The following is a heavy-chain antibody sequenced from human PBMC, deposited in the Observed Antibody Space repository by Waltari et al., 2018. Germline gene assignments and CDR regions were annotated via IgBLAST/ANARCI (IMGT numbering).Heavy chain of an antibody. J-gene: IGHJ3*02. Sequence: QVQLQESGPGLIKPSETLSLTCTVSGGSVNSYYWSWIRQPAGKGLEWIVRIYANGNTNYNPSLKTRVTMSEDMSKNQVSLSLTSVTAADTAVYYCAKMAAKVGAHDAFDIWGQGTMVTVSS. CDR2: IYANGNT. CDR3: AKMAAKVGAHDAFDI. V-gene: IGHV4-4*07. D-gene: IGHD1-26*01. CDR1: GGSVNSYY.